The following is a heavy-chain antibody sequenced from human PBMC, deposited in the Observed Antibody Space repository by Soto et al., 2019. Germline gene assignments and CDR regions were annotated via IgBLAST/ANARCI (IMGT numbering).Heavy chain of an antibody. Sequence: SETLSLTCTVSGGSISSYYWSWIRQSPGKGPEWIGSVFYTGFTSYNPSLESRVSVSVDTSKSQFSLKLSAVTAADTAVYYCATSQKGYNWNYFDHWGQGALVTVSS. V-gene: IGHV4-59*04. CDR3: ATSQKGYNWNYFDH. D-gene: IGHD1-20*01. CDR1: GGSISSYY. J-gene: IGHJ4*02. CDR2: VFYTGFT.